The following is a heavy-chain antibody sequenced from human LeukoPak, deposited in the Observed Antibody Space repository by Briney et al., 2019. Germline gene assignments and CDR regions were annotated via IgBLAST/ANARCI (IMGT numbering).Heavy chain of an antibody. Sequence: SQILSLTCAISGDSVSSNSVSWHWIRQSPSRGLEWLGRTCYRSKWSNDYAASVKGRISISPDSSKNQFSLQLNSVTPEDTAVYYCTRAYNHAYDYWGQGTLVTVSS. D-gene: IGHD5-18*01. CDR1: GDSVSSNSVS. V-gene: IGHV6-1*01. J-gene: IGHJ4*02. CDR3: TRAYNHAYDY. CDR2: TCYRSKWSN.